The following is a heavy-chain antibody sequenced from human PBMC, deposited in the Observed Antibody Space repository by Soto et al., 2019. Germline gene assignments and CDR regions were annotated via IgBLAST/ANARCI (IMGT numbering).Heavy chain of an antibody. D-gene: IGHD3-3*01. CDR2: ISAYNGNT. CDR3: ARDSAITIFGVESESGLFDY. V-gene: IGHV1-18*01. CDR1: GYTFTSYG. Sequence: ASVKVSCKASGYTFTSYGISWVRQAPGQGLEWMGWISAYNGNTNYAQKLQGRVTMTTDTSTSTAYMELRSLRSDDTAVYYCARDSAITIFGVESESGLFDYWGQGTLVTVSS. J-gene: IGHJ4*02.